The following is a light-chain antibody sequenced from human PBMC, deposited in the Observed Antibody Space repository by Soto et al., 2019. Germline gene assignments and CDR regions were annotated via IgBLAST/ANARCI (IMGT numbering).Light chain of an antibody. CDR3: QQYNYGPRT. Sequence: EILMTQSPATLSVSPGERATLSCRASQSVSNNVAWYQQKPGQAPRLLIYGASTRATDIPDRFSGSGSGPEFTLTISSLQSGDFAVYFCQQYNYGPRTFGQGTKVEIK. CDR1: QSVSNN. J-gene: IGKJ1*01. V-gene: IGKV3-15*01. CDR2: GAS.